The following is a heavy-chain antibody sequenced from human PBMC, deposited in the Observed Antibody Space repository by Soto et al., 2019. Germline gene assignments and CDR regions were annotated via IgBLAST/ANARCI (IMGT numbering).Heavy chain of an antibody. CDR2: IYYSGST. Sequence: PSETLSLTCTVSGGSISSYYWSWIRQPPGKGLEWIGYIYYSGSTNYNPSLKSRVTISVDTSKNQFSLKLSSVTAADAAVYHCARVRDFWSGYYFDYWGQGTLVTVSS. V-gene: IGHV4-59*01. J-gene: IGHJ4*02. CDR3: ARVRDFWSGYYFDY. CDR1: GGSISSYY. D-gene: IGHD3-3*01.